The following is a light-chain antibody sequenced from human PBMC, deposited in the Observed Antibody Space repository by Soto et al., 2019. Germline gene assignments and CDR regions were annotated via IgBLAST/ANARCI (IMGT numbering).Light chain of an antibody. CDR2: GNN. CDR3: QSYDSGLSTYV. J-gene: IGLJ1*01. V-gene: IGLV1-40*01. CDR1: SANIGTGYD. Sequence: SFLTQPPSVSGAPGQRVTISCTGGSANIGTGYDVHWYQQVPGTAPKLLIYGNNNRPSGIPDRFSGSKSDTSASLAIAGLQAEDEADYYCQSYDSGLSTYVFGTGTKVTVL.